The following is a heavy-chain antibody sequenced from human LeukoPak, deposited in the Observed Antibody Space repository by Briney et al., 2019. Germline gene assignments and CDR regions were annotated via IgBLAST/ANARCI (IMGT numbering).Heavy chain of an antibody. CDR3: ARADYYGSGSSGAFDI. J-gene: IGHJ3*02. CDR2: IYTSGST. V-gene: IGHV4-4*07. Sequence: SETLSLTCTVSGGSISSYYWSRIRQPAGKGLEWIGRIYTSGSTNYNPSLKSRVTMSVDTSKNQFSLKLSSVTAADTAVYYCARADYYGSGSSGAFDIWGQGTMVAVSS. CDR1: GGSISSYY. D-gene: IGHD3-10*01.